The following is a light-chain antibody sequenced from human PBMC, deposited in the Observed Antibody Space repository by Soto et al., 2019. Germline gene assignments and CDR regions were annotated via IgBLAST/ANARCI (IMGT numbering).Light chain of an antibody. CDR3: QTWGTGIQGV. CDR1: SGHSSYA. Sequence: QSVLTQSPSASASLGASVKLTCTLSSGHSSYAIAWHQQQPEKGPRYLMKLNSDGSHSKGAGIPDRFSGSSSGAERYLTISSLKSEDEADYYCQTWGTGIQGVFGGGTKLTVL. V-gene: IGLV4-69*01. J-gene: IGLJ3*02. CDR2: LNSDGSH.